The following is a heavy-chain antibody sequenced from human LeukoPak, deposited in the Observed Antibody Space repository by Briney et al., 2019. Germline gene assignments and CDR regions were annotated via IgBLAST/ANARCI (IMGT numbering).Heavy chain of an antibody. V-gene: IGHV1-2*02. J-gene: IGHJ4*02. CDR2: IIPNSGGT. CDR1: GYTFTGYY. D-gene: IGHD6-6*01. CDR3: AREDSSSPAFDY. Sequence: ASVKVSCKASGYTFTGYYMHWVRQAPGQGLEWMGWIIPNSGGTNYAQKFQGRVTMTRDTSISTAYMELSRLRSDDTAVYYCAREDSSSPAFDYWGQGTLVTVSS.